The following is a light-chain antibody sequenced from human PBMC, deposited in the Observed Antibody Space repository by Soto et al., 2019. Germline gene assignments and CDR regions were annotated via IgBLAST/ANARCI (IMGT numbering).Light chain of an antibody. V-gene: IGKV3-20*01. CDR3: QQYATSPTWT. Sequence: EFVLTQSPVTLSLSPGERATLSCRASHFISTNYLAWYQQRSGQAPRLLIYGTSTRATGIPDRFSGSGSGTDFTITISRLEPEDFAVYFCQQYATSPTWTFGHGTKVES. CDR2: GTS. J-gene: IGKJ1*01. CDR1: HFISTNY.